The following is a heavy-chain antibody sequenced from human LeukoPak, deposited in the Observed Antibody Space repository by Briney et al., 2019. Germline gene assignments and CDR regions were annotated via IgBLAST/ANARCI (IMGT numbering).Heavy chain of an antibody. V-gene: IGHV3-9*01. Sequence: GGSLRLSCAASGFTFDDYAMHWVRHAPGKGLEWVSGISRNSGSIGYADSVKGRFTISRDNAKNSLYLQMNSLRAEDTALYYCAKGGIVVVQYGMDVWGQGTTVTVSS. CDR3: AKGGIVVVQYGMDV. CDR2: ISRNSGSI. J-gene: IGHJ6*02. D-gene: IGHD2-2*01. CDR1: GFTFDDYA.